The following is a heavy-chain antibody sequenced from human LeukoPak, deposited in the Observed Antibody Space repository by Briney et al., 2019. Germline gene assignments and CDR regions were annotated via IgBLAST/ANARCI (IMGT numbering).Heavy chain of an antibody. V-gene: IGHV3-23*01. D-gene: IGHD1-26*01. Sequence: ETLSLTCTVSGGSISSYYWSWVRQAPGKGLEWVSIISGSVVRTYYADSVKGRFTISRDNSKNTVYLQMNSLRAGDTAVYYCAKDSPYIGSFLMRGVFDHWGQGTLVTVSS. CDR3: AKDSPYIGSFLMRGVFDH. J-gene: IGHJ4*02. CDR2: ISGSVVRT. CDR1: GGSISSYY.